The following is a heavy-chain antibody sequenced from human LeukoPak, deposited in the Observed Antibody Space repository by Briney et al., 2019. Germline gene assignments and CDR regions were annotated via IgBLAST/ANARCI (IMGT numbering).Heavy chain of an antibody. CDR3: ARVVSHGSGSYPVDY. CDR1: GGSISIGDYY. J-gene: IGHJ4*02. D-gene: IGHD3-10*01. Sequence: SQTLSLTCTVSGGSISIGDYYWSWIRQPPGKGLEWIVYIYYSGSTYYNPSLKSRVTISVDTSKNQFSLKPSSVTAADTAVYYCARVVSHGSGSYPVDYWGQGTLVTVSS. CDR2: IYYSGST. V-gene: IGHV4-30-4*08.